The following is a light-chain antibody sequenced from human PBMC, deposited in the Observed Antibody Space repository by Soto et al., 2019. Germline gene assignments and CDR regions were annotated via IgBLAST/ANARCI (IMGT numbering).Light chain of an antibody. V-gene: IGLV1-47*01. CDR1: ISNIGSNP. J-gene: IGLJ1*01. CDR2: RNN. CDR3: AAWDDRLRAYV. Sequence: QSALTQPPSASGTPGQRVTISCSVVISNIGSNPVYWHQHLPGTAPKLLVYRNNQRPSGVPDRFSDSKSCTSAVLAISGVRSEDEADYYCAAWDDRLRAYVFGTGTKVTVL.